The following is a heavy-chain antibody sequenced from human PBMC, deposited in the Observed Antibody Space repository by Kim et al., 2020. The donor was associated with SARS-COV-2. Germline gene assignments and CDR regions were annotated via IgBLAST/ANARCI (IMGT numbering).Heavy chain of an antibody. Sequence: YAQKFQGRVTMTRDTSTSTVYMELSSLRSEDTAVYYCARDIDYYGSASDVWGQGTTVTVSS. D-gene: IGHD3-10*01. CDR3: ARDIDYYGSASDV. J-gene: IGHJ6*02. V-gene: IGHV1-46*01.